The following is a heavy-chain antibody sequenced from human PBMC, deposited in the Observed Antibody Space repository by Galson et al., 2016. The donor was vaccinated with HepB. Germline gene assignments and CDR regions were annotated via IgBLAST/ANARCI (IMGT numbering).Heavy chain of an antibody. CDR1: GFTFSSYA. Sequence: SLRLSCAASGFTFSSYAMAWVRQAPGKGLEWVSGISGSGVTTYYADSVRGRFTISRDNSKNTLSLQMNSLRVEDTAVYYCAKSPPKELPVNYFDYWGQGTLVTVSS. CDR3: AKSPPKELPVNYFDY. CDR2: ISGSGVTT. J-gene: IGHJ4*02. V-gene: IGHV3-23*01. D-gene: IGHD1-7*01.